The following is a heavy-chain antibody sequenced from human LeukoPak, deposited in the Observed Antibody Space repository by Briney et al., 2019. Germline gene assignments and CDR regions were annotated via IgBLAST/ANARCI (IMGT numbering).Heavy chain of an antibody. J-gene: IGHJ4*02. V-gene: IGHV3-21*04. CDR2: ISSSSSYI. CDR1: GLNFSSYS. CDR3: ANFIAAAGTDYFDY. Sequence: GGSLRLSCAASGLNFSSYSMNWVRQAPGKGLEWVSSISSSSSYIYYADSVKGRFTISRDNAKNSLYLQMNSLRAEDTAVYYCANFIAAAGTDYFDYWGQGTLVTVSS. D-gene: IGHD6-13*01.